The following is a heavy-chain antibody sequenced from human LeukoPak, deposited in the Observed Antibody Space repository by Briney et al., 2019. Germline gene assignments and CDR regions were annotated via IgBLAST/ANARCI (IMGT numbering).Heavy chain of an antibody. J-gene: IGHJ4*02. Sequence: GGSLRLSCEASGFTFSSYWMSWVRQAPGQGLEWVANIKPDGSEKYYVDSVKGRFTISRDNAKNALYLQMNSLRAEDTAVYYCARDLRLTYYYGSGSYYLDYWGQGTLVTVSS. CDR1: GFTFSSYW. CDR3: ARDLRLTYYYGSGSYYLDY. CDR2: IKPDGSEK. D-gene: IGHD3-10*01. V-gene: IGHV3-7*01.